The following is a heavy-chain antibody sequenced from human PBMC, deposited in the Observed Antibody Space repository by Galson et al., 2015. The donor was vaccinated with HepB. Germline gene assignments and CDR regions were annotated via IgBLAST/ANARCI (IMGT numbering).Heavy chain of an antibody. V-gene: IGHV3-33*01. CDR3: AREGDSRGHCGIVVI. D-gene: IGHD2-21*01. CDR1: GFTFSSRP. CDR2: MKPAGDRI. Sequence: SLRLSCATSGFTFSSRPMHWVRQAPGKGLEWVAMMKPAGDRIHYVDSVRGRFTISRDNVRNTLYLEMNSLRVEDTAVYYCAREGDSRGHCGIVVIWGQGTKVTVSS. J-gene: IGHJ3*02.